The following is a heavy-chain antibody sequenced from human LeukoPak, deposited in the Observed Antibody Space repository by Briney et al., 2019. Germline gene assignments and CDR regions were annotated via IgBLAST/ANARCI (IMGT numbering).Heavy chain of an antibody. CDR3: ARGRRNYGSGSYTPVFDY. CDR2: INHSGST. V-gene: IGHV4-34*01. CDR1: GGSFSGYY. Sequence: SETLSLTCAVYGGSFSGYYWSWIRQPPGKGLEWIGEINHSGSTNYNPSLKSRVTISVDTSKNHFSLKLSSVTAADTAVYYCARGRRNYGSGSYTPVFDYWGQGTLVTVSS. D-gene: IGHD3-10*01. J-gene: IGHJ4*02.